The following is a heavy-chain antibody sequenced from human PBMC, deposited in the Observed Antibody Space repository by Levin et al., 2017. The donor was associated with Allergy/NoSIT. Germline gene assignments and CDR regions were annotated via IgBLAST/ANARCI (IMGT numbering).Heavy chain of an antibody. CDR3: ARVSGAYSSSSENWFDP. Sequence: GGSLRLSCAASGFTFSSYAMHWVRQAPGKGLEWVAVISYDGSNKYYADSVKDRFTISRDNSKNTLYLQMNSLRAEDTAVYYCARVSGAYSSSSENWFDPWGQGTLVTVSS. V-gene: IGHV3-30-3*01. CDR1: GFTFSSYA. CDR2: ISYDGSNK. D-gene: IGHD6-6*01. J-gene: IGHJ5*02.